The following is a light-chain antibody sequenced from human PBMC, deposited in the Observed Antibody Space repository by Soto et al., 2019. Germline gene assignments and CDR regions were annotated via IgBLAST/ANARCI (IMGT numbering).Light chain of an antibody. CDR2: TND. V-gene: IGLV1-44*01. Sequence: QSVLSQPPSASGTPGQRVSLSCSGSHSNIGANTVNWYQHAPGAAPTLLIYTNDQRPSGVAGRCSGSKSGTSASLAISGLQSDDEGHYYCAAWDDSLNGLIFGGGTKVTVL. J-gene: IGLJ2*01. CDR1: HSNIGANT. CDR3: AAWDDSLNGLI.